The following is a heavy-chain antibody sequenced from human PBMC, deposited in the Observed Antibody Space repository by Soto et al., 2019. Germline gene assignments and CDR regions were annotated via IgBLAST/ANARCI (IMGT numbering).Heavy chain of an antibody. CDR3: ASARESGGGVDS. Sequence: QVQLQESGPGLVKPSETLSLSCTVSGGSVSSGDYYWSWIRQPPGKGLEYIGYIYYTRSTNYNLSLKSRVTISVDTSKNQFSLKLSSVTAADTAVYYCASARESGGGVDSWGQGTLVTVSS. D-gene: IGHD1-26*01. CDR2: IYYTRST. J-gene: IGHJ4*02. CDR1: GGSVSSGDYY. V-gene: IGHV4-61*08.